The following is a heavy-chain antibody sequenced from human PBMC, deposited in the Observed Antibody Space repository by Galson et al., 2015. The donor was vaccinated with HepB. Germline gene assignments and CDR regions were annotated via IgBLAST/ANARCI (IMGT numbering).Heavy chain of an antibody. CDR3: ARGGYCSSTSCLEVDYYGMDV. D-gene: IGHD2-2*01. V-gene: IGHV6-1*01. Sequence: CAISGDSASSNSAAWNWIRQSPSRGLEWLGRTYYRSKWYNDYAVSVKSRITINPDTSKNQFSLQLNSVTPEDTAVYYCARGGYCSSTSCLEVDYYGMDVWGQGTTVTVSS. CDR2: TYYRSKWYN. J-gene: IGHJ6*02. CDR1: GDSASSNSAA.